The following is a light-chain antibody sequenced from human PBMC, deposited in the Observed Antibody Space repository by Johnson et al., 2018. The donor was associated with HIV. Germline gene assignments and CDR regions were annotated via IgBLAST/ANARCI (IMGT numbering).Light chain of an antibody. CDR1: SSNIGNNY. J-gene: IGLJ1*01. Sequence: QSVLTQPPSVSAAPGQKVTISCAGSSSNIGNNYVSWYQQLPGTAPKLLIYEKNKRPSGIPDRFSASKSGTSATLAITGLHPEDEADYFCGTWDSSLSAPYVFGTGTKVTVL. CDR3: GTWDSSLSAPYV. CDR2: EKN. V-gene: IGLV1-51*02.